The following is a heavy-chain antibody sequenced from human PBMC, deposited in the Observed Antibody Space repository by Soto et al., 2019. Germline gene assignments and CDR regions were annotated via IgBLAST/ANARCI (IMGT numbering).Heavy chain of an antibody. Sequence: QVQLVQSGAEVKKPGSSVKVSCKASGGTFSSYAISWVRQAPGQGLEWMGGIIPIFGTANYAQKFQGRVTITADESTSTAYMEVSSLRSEDTAVYYCARGPPFYDSRGYYPPLHYWGQGTLVTVSS. CDR1: GGTFSSYA. J-gene: IGHJ4*02. D-gene: IGHD3-22*01. CDR3: ARGPPFYDSRGYYPPLHY. V-gene: IGHV1-69*12. CDR2: IIPIFGTA.